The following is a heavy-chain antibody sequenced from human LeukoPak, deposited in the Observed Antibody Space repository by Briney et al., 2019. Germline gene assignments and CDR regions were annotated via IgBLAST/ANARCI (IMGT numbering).Heavy chain of an antibody. CDR1: GFTFSSYA. J-gene: IGHJ3*02. V-gene: IGHV3-30-3*01. Sequence: PGGSLRLSCAASGFTFSSYAMHWVRQAPGKGLEWVAVISYDGSNKYYADSVKGRFTISRDNSKNTLYLQMNSLRAEDTAVYYCWGSPQLYMVRGPDDAFDIWGQGTMVTVSS. CDR2: ISYDGSNK. D-gene: IGHD3-10*01. CDR3: WGSPQLYMVRGPDDAFDI.